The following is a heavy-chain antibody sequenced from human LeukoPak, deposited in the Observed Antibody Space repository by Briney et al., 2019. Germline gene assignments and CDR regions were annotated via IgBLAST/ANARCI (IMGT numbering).Heavy chain of an antibody. Sequence: PSETLSLTCTVSGGSVSSHTYYWGWIRQPPGKGLEWIGSMHYIGSSYYNPSLKSRVTISIDTSKNQFSLKLSSVTAADTAVYYCARIVDTAMVPPLFYYYYYMDVWGKGTTVTVSS. CDR3: ARIVDTAMVPPLFYYYYYMDV. CDR2: MHYIGSS. J-gene: IGHJ6*03. CDR1: GGSVSSHTYY. V-gene: IGHV4-39*07. D-gene: IGHD5-18*01.